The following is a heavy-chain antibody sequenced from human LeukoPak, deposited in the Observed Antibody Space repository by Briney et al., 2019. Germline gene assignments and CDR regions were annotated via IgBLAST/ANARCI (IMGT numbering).Heavy chain of an antibody. Sequence: PSQTLSLTCTVSGGSISSGDYYWSWIRQPPGKGLEWIGYIYYSGSTYYNPSLKSRVTISVDTSKNQFSLKLSSVTAADTAVYYCARSISGDSPIGWFDPWGQGTLVTVSS. CDR1: GGSISSGDYY. D-gene: IGHD4-17*01. V-gene: IGHV4-30-4*08. CDR2: IYYSGST. J-gene: IGHJ5*02. CDR3: ARSISGDSPIGWFDP.